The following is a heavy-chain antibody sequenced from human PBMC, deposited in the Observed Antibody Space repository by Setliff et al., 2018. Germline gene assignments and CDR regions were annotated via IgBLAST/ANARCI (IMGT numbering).Heavy chain of an antibody. J-gene: IGHJ4*02. Sequence: GASVKVSCKASGYTFSESIVSWVRQAPGQGLEWMGWIAVYNGNTKYAQNLQGRLTLTTDISTSTAYMELGSLTTDDTAVYYCARVESMVRGKNILRHFDYWGQGIQVTVSS. V-gene: IGHV1-18*01. CDR2: IAVYNGNT. CDR1: GYTFSESI. CDR3: ARVESMVRGKNILRHFDY. D-gene: IGHD3-10*01.